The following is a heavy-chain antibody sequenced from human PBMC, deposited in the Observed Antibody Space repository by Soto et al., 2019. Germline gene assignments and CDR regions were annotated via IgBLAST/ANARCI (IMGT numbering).Heavy chain of an antibody. D-gene: IGHD2-8*01. CDR3: ARWWMYAPRFDP. CDR2: INHSGST. CDR1: GGSFSGYI. V-gene: IGHV4-34*01. J-gene: IGHJ5*02. Sequence: ETLCLTCDVYGGSFSGYIWTWIRQTPGKGLQWIGQINHSGSTYYNPSLKSRVTISVDRSKNQFSLKLSSVTAADTAVYYCARWWMYAPRFDPWGHGTLVTVSS.